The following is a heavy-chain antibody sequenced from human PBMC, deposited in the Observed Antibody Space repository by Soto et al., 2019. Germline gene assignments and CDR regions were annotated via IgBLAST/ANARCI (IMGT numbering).Heavy chain of an antibody. CDR3: TSDVGHMSLPLFSS. CDR2: IKSRAHGGTA. Sequence: LRLSCAASGFSFTDAWMGWVRQAPGRGLEWVGRIKSRAHGGTADFPAPVKGRFSISRDDSKSTLYLQMTSLQTEDTAVYHCTSDVGHMSLPLFSSWGQGTLVTVSS. D-gene: IGHD1-26*01. J-gene: IGHJ5*02. CDR1: GFSFTDAW. V-gene: IGHV3-15*05.